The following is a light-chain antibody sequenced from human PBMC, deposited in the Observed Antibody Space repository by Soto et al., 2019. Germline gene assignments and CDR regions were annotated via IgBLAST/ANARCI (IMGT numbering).Light chain of an antibody. Sequence: VLTQPPSASGTPGQMVTISCSGSRSNIGSNTVNCFQQLPGTAPKLLIYSNNQRPSGVPDRFSGSKSGTSASLAISGLQSEDEADYYCAAWDDSLNGAVFGGGTQLTVL. J-gene: IGLJ7*01. V-gene: IGLV1-44*01. CDR3: AAWDDSLNGAV. CDR1: RSNIGSNT. CDR2: SNN.